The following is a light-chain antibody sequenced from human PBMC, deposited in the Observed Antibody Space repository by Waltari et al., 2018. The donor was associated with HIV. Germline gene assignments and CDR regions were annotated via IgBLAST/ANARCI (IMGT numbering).Light chain of an antibody. CDR3: RAWDSTTRV. Sequence: SYEVTPPPSLSVSPGQTASITCPADQLGENYACWYQQKPGQSPILVIYEDTKRRPGIPERFTVHNAGNAATLASSGTQAMDDADYDCRAWDSTTRVFGGGTKLTVL. CDR1: QLGENY. CDR2: EDT. J-gene: IGLJ3*02. V-gene: IGLV3-1*01.